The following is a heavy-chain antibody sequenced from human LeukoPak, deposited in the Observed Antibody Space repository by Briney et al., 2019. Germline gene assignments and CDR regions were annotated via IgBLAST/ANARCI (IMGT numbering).Heavy chain of an antibody. CDR1: GFTFSSYA. CDR3: AKDDRRYCSSTSCLDSFDP. CDR2: ISGSGGST. V-gene: IGHV3-23*01. Sequence: TGGSLRLSCGASGFTFSSYAMSWVRQAPGKGLEWVSAISGSGGSTYYADSVKGRFTISRDNSKNTLHLQVNSLRAEDTAVYYCAKDDRRYCSSTSCLDSFDPWGQGTLVTVSS. D-gene: IGHD2-2*01. J-gene: IGHJ5*02.